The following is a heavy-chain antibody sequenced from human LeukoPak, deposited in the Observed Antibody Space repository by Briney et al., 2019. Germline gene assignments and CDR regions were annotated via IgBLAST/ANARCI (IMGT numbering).Heavy chain of an antibody. J-gene: IGHJ6*04. CDR2: ISYDGSNK. D-gene: IGHD3-16*01. CDR1: GFTFSSSD. Sequence: GRSLRLSCAASGFTFSSSDIHWVRQAPGKGLEWVAVISYDGSNKYYVDSVKGRFTIFRDNSKNTVYLQMNSLRTEDTAVYYCAKGGTLGVMDVWGKGTTVTVSS. V-gene: IGHV3-30*18. CDR3: AKGGTLGVMDV.